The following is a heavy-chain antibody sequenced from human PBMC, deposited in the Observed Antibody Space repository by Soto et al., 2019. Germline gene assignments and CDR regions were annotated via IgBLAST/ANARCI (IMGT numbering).Heavy chain of an antibody. Sequence: QVQLQESGPGLVKPSGTLSLTCAVSGGSISSSNWWSWVRQPPGKGLEWIGEIYHSGSTNYNPSPKSRVTISVDKSKNQFSLKLSSVTAADTAVYYCARGSDDSSGYYYDYYYYGMDVWGQGTTVTVSS. D-gene: IGHD3-22*01. J-gene: IGHJ6*02. CDR1: GGSISSSNW. CDR3: ARGSDDSSGYYYDYYYYGMDV. V-gene: IGHV4-4*02. CDR2: IYHSGST.